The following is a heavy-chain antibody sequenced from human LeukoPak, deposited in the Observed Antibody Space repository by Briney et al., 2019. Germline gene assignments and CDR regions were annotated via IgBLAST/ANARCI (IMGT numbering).Heavy chain of an antibody. CDR3: ARDKYGGNSNAFDI. CDR2: ISSGSSTI. V-gene: IGHV3-48*01. J-gene: IGHJ3*02. Sequence: GGSLRLACAASGFTFSIYSMNWVRQAPGKGLEWVSYISSGSSTIYYADSVKGRFTISRDNAKNSLYLQMNSLRAEDTAVYYCARDKYGGNSNAFDIWGQGTLVTVSS. D-gene: IGHD4-23*01. CDR1: GFTFSIYS.